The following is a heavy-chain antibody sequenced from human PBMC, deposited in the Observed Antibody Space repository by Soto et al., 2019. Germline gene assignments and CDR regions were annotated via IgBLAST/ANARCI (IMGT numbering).Heavy chain of an antibody. Sequence: VGSLILSCAASGFTFSNAWMSWVRQAPGKGLEWVGRIKSKTDGGTTDYAAPVKGRFTISRDDSKNTLYLQMNSLKTEDTAVYYCTTLIWFGEYYFDYWGQGTLVTVSS. CDR3: TTLIWFGEYYFDY. J-gene: IGHJ4*02. D-gene: IGHD3-10*01. V-gene: IGHV3-15*01. CDR1: GFTFSNAW. CDR2: IKSKTDGGTT.